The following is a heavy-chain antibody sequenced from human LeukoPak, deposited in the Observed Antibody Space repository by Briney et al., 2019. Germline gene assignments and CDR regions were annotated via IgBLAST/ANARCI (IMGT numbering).Heavy chain of an antibody. Sequence: PTGGSLRLSCAASGFTFSSYAMSWVRQAPGKGLEWVSAISHTVSDTYYADSVKDRFSISRDNSKNTLYLQMNSLRAEDTALYYCAKRFYGSGSFYGDWGRGTLVTVSS. V-gene: IGHV3-23*01. J-gene: IGHJ4*02. CDR2: ISHTVSDT. CDR1: GFTFSSYA. CDR3: AKRFYGSGSFYGD. D-gene: IGHD3-10*01.